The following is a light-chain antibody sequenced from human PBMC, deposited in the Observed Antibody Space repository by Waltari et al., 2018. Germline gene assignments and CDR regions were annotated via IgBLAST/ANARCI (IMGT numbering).Light chain of an antibody. CDR3: QQYYSLPYT. V-gene: IGKV4-1*01. CDR1: QNIFYNSNNKNN. Sequence: DIVMTQSPDSLAVSLGERATINCKSSQNIFYNSNNKNNLTWYQQKPGQSPKLLIYWASTRESGVPDRFSGSGSGTDFTLTISSLQAEDVAVYFCQQYYSLPYTFGQGTKVEIK. J-gene: IGKJ2*01. CDR2: WAS.